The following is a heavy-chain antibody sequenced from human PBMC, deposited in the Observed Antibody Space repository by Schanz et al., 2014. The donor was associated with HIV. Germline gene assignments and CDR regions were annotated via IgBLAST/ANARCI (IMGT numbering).Heavy chain of an antibody. CDR3: AKGTFLAADGHDAFDI. D-gene: IGHD6-13*01. Sequence: DVQLGESGGGLVQPGRSLRLSCAASGFTFDDYAMHWVRQVPGKGLEWVSGITWNSITIDYADSVKGRFTISRDNAKNSLYLQMNSLRPEDTALYYCAKGTFLAADGHDAFDIWGQGTMVTVSS. CDR2: ITWNSITI. V-gene: IGHV3-9*01. J-gene: IGHJ3*02. CDR1: GFTFDDYA.